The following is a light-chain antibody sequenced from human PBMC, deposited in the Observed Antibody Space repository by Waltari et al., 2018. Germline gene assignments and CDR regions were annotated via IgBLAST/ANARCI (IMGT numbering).Light chain of an antibody. CDR3: QQYDDLPYS. Sequence: DIQLTQSPSSLSASVRDKVTITSHASQGISSWLAWYQQKPGKAPKPLIYAASSLQSGVPSRFSGSGSGTDYTLTISSLQPEDFATYYCQQYDDLPYSFGQGTKVEIK. CDR1: QGISSW. CDR2: AAS. J-gene: IGKJ2*03. V-gene: IGKV1D-16*01.